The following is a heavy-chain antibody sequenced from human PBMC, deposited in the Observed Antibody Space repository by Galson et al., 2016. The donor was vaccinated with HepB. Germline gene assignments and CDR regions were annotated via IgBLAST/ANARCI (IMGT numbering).Heavy chain of an antibody. CDR1: GYTFTSYG. V-gene: IGHV1-18*01. CDR3: ARDQTVTTRSLGY. CDR2: ISVYNGNT. D-gene: IGHD4-17*01. J-gene: IGHJ4*02. Sequence: SVKVSCKASGYTFTSYGISWVRQAPGQGLEWMGWISVYNGNTNYAQNLQGRVTMTTDTSTSTAYMELRSLRSDDTAVYYCARDQTVTTRSLGYWGQGTLVTVSS.